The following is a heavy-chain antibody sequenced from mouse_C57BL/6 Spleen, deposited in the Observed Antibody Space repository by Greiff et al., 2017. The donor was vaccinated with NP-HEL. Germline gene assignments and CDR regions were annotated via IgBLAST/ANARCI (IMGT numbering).Heavy chain of an antibody. CDR1: GYTFTNYW. CDR3: ARYATVVAVDYAMDY. J-gene: IGHJ4*01. CDR2: IYPGGGYT. Sequence: VQLQQSGAELVRPGTSVKMSCKASGYTFTNYWIGWAKQRPGHGLEWIGDIYPGGGYTNYNEKFKGKATLTADKSSSTAYMQFSSLTSEDSAIYYCARYATVVAVDYAMDYGGQGTSVTVSS. D-gene: IGHD1-1*01. V-gene: IGHV1-63*01.